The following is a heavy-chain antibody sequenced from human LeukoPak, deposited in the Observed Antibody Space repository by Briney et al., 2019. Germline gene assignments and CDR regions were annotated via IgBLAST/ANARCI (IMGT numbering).Heavy chain of an antibody. V-gene: IGHV3-66*01. CDR2: IYSGGNT. Sequence: GGSLRLSCEASGFTVSSNYMSWVRQAPGKGLEWVSVIYSGGNTYSADSVKGRFTISRDGSKNTLHLQMNSLRVEDTAVYYCASGGGPQPLDYWGQGTLVTVSS. CDR3: ASGGGPQPLDY. CDR1: GFTVSSNY. J-gene: IGHJ4*02. D-gene: IGHD3-16*01.